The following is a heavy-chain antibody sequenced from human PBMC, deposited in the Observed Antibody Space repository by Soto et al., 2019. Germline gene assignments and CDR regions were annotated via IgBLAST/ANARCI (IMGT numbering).Heavy chain of an antibody. CDR2: INAGNGNT. CDR3: ARDLSGSSGWYVPDAFDI. J-gene: IGHJ3*02. V-gene: IGHV1-3*01. Sequence: ASVKVSCKASGYTFTSYAMHWVRQAPGQRLEWMGWINAGNGNTKYSQKFQGRVTITRDTSASTAYMELSSLRSEDTAVYYCARDLSGSSGWYVPDAFDIWGQGTMVTVSS. D-gene: IGHD6-19*01. CDR1: GYTFTSYA.